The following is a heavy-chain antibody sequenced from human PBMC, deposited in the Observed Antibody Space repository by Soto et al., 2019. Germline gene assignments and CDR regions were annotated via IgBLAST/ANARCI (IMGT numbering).Heavy chain of an antibody. D-gene: IGHD2-15*01. V-gene: IGHV1-2*04. CDR2: INPNSGGT. J-gene: IGHJ4*02. CDR3: ARDCSGGSYYGGFDY. CDR1: GYTFTGYY. Sequence: ASVKVSCKASGYTFTGYYMHWVRQAPGQGLEWMGWINPNSGGTNYAQKFQGWVTMTRDTSISTAYMELSRLRSDDTAVYYCARDCSGGSYYGGFDYWGQGTLVTVSS.